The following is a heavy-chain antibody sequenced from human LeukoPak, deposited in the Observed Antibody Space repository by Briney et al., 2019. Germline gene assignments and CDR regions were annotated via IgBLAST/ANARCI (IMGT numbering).Heavy chain of an antibody. Sequence: PSETLSLTCTVSGGSISSGSYYWSWIRQPAGKGLEWIGRIYTSGSTNYNPSLKSRVTISVDASKNQFSLKLSSVTAADTAVYYCARSIVVVPAAIRAYYYYYMDVWGKGTTVTVSS. CDR2: IYTSGST. D-gene: IGHD2-2*02. V-gene: IGHV4-61*02. CDR3: ARSIVVVPAAIRAYYYYYMDV. CDR1: GGSISSGSYY. J-gene: IGHJ6*03.